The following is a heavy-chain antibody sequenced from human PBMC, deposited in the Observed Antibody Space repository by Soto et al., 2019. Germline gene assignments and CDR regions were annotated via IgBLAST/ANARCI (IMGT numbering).Heavy chain of an antibody. D-gene: IGHD6-19*01. V-gene: IGHV3-30*03. J-gene: IGHJ6*02. CDR2: MSHDGSHK. CDR3: ARLPRSGWDHYYYGMDV. CDR1: GFTFSTYG. Sequence: QVQLVESGGGVVQAGGSLGLSCTASGFTFSTYGMHWVRQAPGKGPEWVAVMSHDGSHKAFLDFVKGRFIISRDNSKNTLYLQINSLRPDDTAVYYCARLPRSGWDHYYYGMDVWGQGTTVIVSS.